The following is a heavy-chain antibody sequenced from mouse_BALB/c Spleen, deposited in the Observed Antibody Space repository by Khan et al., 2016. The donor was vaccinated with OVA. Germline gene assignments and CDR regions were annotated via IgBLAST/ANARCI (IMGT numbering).Heavy chain of an antibody. CDR3: TRRAYYYDSECFTY. V-gene: IGHV5-6*01. CDR1: GFTFSTYG. Sequence: EVELVESGGDLVKPGGSLKLSCAASGFTFSTYGMSWVRQTPDKRLEWVATVSTGGSYTYYADSVKGRFTISRDNAKNTLFLQMSGLKSEDTAIFYGTRRAYYYDSECFTYWGQGTLVTVSA. D-gene: IGHD1-1*01. J-gene: IGHJ3*01. CDR2: VSTGGSYT.